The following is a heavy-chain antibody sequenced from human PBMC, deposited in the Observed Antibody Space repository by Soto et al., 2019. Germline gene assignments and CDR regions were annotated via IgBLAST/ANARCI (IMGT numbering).Heavy chain of an antibody. J-gene: IGHJ6*03. CDR1: GYTFTSYG. CDR3: ARDPASITIFGVVTPLDYYYYMDV. Sequence: ASVKVSCKASGYTFTSYGISWVRQAPGQGLEWMGWISAYNGNTNYAQKLQGRVTMTTDTSTSTAYMELRGLRSDDTAVYYCARDPASITIFGVVTPLDYYYYMDVWGKGTTVTVAS. D-gene: IGHD3-3*01. V-gene: IGHV1-18*01. CDR2: ISAYNGNT.